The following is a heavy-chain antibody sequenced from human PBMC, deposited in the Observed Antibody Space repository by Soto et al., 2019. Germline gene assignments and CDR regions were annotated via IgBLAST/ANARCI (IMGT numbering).Heavy chain of an antibody. Sequence: SETLSLTCSVSGASISSRDYYWGWIRQTPGKGPEWIGNIDYNGVTYYNPSLKSRVTVSKDTSKNQFSLKVASVTAADTAIYYCGRVLIGTSRHTDSDYWGQGTQVTVSS. CDR2: IDYNGVT. V-gene: IGHV4-39*01. CDR1: GASISSRDYY. CDR3: GRVLIGTSRHTDSDY. J-gene: IGHJ4*02. D-gene: IGHD2-2*01.